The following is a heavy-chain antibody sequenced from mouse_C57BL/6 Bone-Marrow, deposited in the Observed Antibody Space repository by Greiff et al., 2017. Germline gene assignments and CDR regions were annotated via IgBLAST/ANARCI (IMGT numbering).Heavy chain of an antibody. CDR3: ARWTLYYAMDY. V-gene: IGHV1-81*01. CDR2: IYPRSGNT. J-gene: IGHJ4*01. CDR1: GYTFTSYG. Sequence: VQLQQSGAELARPAASVKLSCKASGYTFTSYGISWVKQRTGQGLEWIGEIYPRSGNTYYNEKFKGKATLTADKSSSTAYMELRSLTSEDSAVYFCARWTLYYAMDYWGQGTSVTVSS.